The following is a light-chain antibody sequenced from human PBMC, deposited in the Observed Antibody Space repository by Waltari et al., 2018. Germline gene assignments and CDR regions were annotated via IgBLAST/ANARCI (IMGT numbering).Light chain of an antibody. V-gene: IGKV1-33*01. CDR2: DVS. J-gene: IGKJ4*01. CDR1: QDINNY. Sequence: DIQMTQSPSSLSASVGDRVPITCQASQDINNYFNWYQQKPGKAPKLLIYDVSKLQTGVPSRFTGSGSGTDFTFTITSLQPEDFAAYYCQQYHNLPLTFGGGTKVEIK. CDR3: QQYHNLPLT.